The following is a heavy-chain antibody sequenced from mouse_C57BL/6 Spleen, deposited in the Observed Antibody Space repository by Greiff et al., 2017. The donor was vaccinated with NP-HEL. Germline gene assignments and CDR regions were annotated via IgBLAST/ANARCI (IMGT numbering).Heavy chain of an antibody. CDR2: IWWDDDK. CDR1: GFSLSTFGMG. D-gene: IGHD1-1*01. V-gene: IGHV8-8*01. Sequence: QVTLKESGPGILQPSQTLSLTCSFSGFSLSTFGMGVGWIRQPSGKGLEWLAHIWWDDDKYYNPALKSRLTISKDTSKNQVFLKIANVDTADTATYYCARVTTVVATDAMDYWGQGTSVTVSS. CDR3: ARVTTVVATDAMDY. J-gene: IGHJ4*01.